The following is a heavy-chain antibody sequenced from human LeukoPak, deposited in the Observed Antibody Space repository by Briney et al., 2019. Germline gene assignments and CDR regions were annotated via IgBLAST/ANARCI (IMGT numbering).Heavy chain of an antibody. J-gene: IGHJ3*02. CDR1: GFTFDDYA. V-gene: IGHV3-9*01. CDR3: AKDILLRGGHGGPHAFDI. D-gene: IGHD4-23*01. CDR2: ISWNSGSI. Sequence: GGSLRLSCAASGFTFDDYAMHWVRQAPGKGLEWVSGISWNSGSIGYADSVKGRFTISRDNAKNSLYLQMNSLRAEDTALYYCAKDILLRGGHGGPHAFDIWGQGTMVTVSS.